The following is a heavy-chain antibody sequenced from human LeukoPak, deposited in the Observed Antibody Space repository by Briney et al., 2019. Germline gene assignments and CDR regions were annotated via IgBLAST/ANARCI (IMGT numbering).Heavy chain of an antibody. D-gene: IGHD5-12*01. CDR3: ARDHPGYDLGQFDY. Sequence: GGSLRLSCAASGFTFTSYAMHWVRQAPGQRLEWMGWINAGNGNTKYSQKFQGRVTITRDTSASTAYMELSSLRSEDTAVYYCARDHPGYDLGQFDYWGQGTLVTVSS. CDR2: INAGNGNT. J-gene: IGHJ4*02. V-gene: IGHV1-3*01. CDR1: GFTFTSYA.